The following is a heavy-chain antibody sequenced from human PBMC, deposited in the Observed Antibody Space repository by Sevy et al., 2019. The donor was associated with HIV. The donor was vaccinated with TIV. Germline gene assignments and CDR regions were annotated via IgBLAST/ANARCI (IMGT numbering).Heavy chain of an antibody. V-gene: IGHV3-33*08. J-gene: IGHJ4*02. Sequence: GGSLRLSCAASGFSFSTYGMHWVRQAPGKGLEWVAVIGYDGNNKYYADSVKGRFTISRDNSKNTLFLQMDSLRAEDTAVYYCARDPRMYGDYLLAYFDYWGQGALVTVSS. D-gene: IGHD2-8*01. CDR3: ARDPRMYGDYLLAYFDY. CDR1: GFSFSTYG. CDR2: IGYDGNNK.